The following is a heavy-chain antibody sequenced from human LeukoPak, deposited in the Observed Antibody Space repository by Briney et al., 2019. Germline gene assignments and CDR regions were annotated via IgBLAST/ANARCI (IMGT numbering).Heavy chain of an antibody. Sequence: PGGSLRLSCAASGFTFSSYAMSWVRQAPGKGLEWVSGISGSGGNTYLADSVKGRFTIARDNSKTTLYLQMNSLRADDTAVYSCARGSTWCGLDYWGQGTLVTVST. D-gene: IGHD3-3*01. J-gene: IGHJ4*02. CDR2: ISGSGGNT. CDR3: ARGSTWCGLDY. CDR1: GFTFSSYA. V-gene: IGHV3-23*01.